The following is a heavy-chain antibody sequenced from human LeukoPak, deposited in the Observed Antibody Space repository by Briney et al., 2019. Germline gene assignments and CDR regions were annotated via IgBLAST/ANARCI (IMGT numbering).Heavy chain of an antibody. D-gene: IGHD3-16*01. V-gene: IGHV4-61*01. J-gene: IGHJ6*03. Sequence: SETLSLTCTVSGGSISSSSYYWGWIRQPPGKGLEWIGYIYYSGSTNYNPSLKSRVTISVDTSKNQFSLKLSSVTAADTAVYYCAKEKRLAQYYYYYMDVWGKGTTVTISS. CDR1: GGSISSSSYY. CDR3: AKEKRLAQYYYYYMDV. CDR2: IYYSGST.